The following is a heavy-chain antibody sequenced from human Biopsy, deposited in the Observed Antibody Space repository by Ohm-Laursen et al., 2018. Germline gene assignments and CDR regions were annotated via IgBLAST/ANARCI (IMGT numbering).Heavy chain of an antibody. CDR3: ARFIVPSMHCSNGVCPIRWFDP. D-gene: IGHD2-2*01. CDR2: VRHDGRA. CDR1: GGTYSGYY. Sequence: GTLSLTCAVYGGTYSGYYWSWIRQPPGKGLEWIGEVRHDGRANYNPSLKSRVTISGDMSKKQFSLKLSGVTAADTAVYYCARFIVPSMHCSNGVCPIRWFDPWGQGTLVTVFS. J-gene: IGHJ5*02. V-gene: IGHV4-34*01.